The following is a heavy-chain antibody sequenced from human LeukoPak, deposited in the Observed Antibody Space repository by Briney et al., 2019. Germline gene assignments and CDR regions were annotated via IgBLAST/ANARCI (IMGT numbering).Heavy chain of an antibody. CDR1: GFTFSDYN. CDR3: ARVLRYCSGGNCYSGGLGYMDV. J-gene: IGHJ6*03. Sequence: GGSLRLSCAASGFTFSDYNMRWIRQAPGKGLEWVSSISRSGSTKYYADSVKGRFTISRDNAKNSLFLQMNSLRAEDTAMYYCARVLRYCSGGNCYSGGLGYMDVWGKGTTVTISS. V-gene: IGHV3-11*01. D-gene: IGHD2-15*01. CDR2: ISRSGSTK.